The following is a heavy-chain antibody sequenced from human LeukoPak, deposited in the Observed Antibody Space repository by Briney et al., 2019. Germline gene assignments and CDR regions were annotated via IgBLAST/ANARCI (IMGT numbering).Heavy chain of an antibody. CDR1: GYTFTGYY. V-gene: IGHV1-18*04. D-gene: IGHD1-26*01. Sequence: RGASVKVSCKAPGYTFTGYYMHWVRQAPGQGLEWMGWISAYNDNTNFAQKFQGRVTVTTDTSTSTAYMELRSLRSDDTAVYYCARSDEWEPLDYWGQGTLVTVSS. J-gene: IGHJ4*02. CDR3: ARSDEWEPLDY. CDR2: ISAYNDNT.